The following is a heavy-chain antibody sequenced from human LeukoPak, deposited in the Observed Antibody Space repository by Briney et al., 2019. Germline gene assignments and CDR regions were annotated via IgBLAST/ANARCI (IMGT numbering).Heavy chain of an antibody. CDR3: ARRGVAVGFDY. D-gene: IGHD6-19*01. CDR1: GGSISSSSYY. J-gene: IGHJ4*02. V-gene: IGHV4-39*07. Sequence: SETLSLTCTVSGGSISSSSYYWGWIRQPPGKGLEWIGSIYYSGSTYYNPSLKSRVTISVDTSKNQFSLKLSSVTAADTAVYYCARRGVAVGFDYWGQGTLVTVSS. CDR2: IYYSGST.